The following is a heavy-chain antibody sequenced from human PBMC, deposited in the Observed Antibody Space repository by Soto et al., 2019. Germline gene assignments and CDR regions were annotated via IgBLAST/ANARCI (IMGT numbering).Heavy chain of an antibody. Sequence: GGSLRLSCAASGFTFSSYGMHWVRQAPGKGLEWVAVISYDGSNKYYADSVKGRFTISRDNSKNTLYLQMNSLRAEDTAVYYCAKERLTHDSSPELDYWGQGTLVTSPQ. J-gene: IGHJ4*02. CDR1: GFTFSSYG. D-gene: IGHD3-22*01. CDR2: ISYDGSNK. V-gene: IGHV3-30*18. CDR3: AKERLTHDSSPELDY.